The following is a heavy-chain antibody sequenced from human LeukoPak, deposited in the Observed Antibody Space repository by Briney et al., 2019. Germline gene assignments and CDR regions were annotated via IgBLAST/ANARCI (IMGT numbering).Heavy chain of an antibody. D-gene: IGHD2-2*02. CDR2: IIPIFGTA. V-gene: IGHV1-69*13. Sequence: ASVKVSCKASGGTFSSYAISWVRQAPGQGLEWMGGIIPIFGTANYAQKFQGRVTITADESTSTAYMELSSLRSEDTAVYYCAGKGYCSSTSCYKDWFDPWGQGTLVTVSS. CDR3: AGKGYCSSTSCYKDWFDP. J-gene: IGHJ5*02. CDR1: GGTFSSYA.